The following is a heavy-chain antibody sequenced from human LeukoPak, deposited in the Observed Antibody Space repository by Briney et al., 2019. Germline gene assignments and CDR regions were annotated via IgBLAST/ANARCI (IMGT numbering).Heavy chain of an antibody. CDR2: ITNSGTT. J-gene: IGHJ5*02. V-gene: IGHV4-59*08. CDR3: ARHPSVVSWFDL. CDR1: GGSISTYY. Sequence: SVPLPLPCTVSGGSISTYYWRWIREPPGKGAEWIGYITNSGTTKCNPSLKSRVTISVDTSKDQFSLRLDSVTAADTATYYCARHPSVVSWFDLWGQGNLVTVPS. D-gene: IGHD3-16*01.